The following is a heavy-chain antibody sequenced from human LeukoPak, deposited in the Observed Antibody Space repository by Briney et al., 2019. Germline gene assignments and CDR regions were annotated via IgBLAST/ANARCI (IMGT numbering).Heavy chain of an antibody. J-gene: IGHJ4*02. CDR1: GFSLSTSGVG. CDR2: IYWNDDK. V-gene: IGHV2-5*01. CDR3: AHRRSPGGSLTQYYFDY. Sequence: SGPTLVNPTQTLTLTCTFSGFSLSTSGVGVGWIRQPPGKALEWLALIYWNDDKRYSPSLKSRLTITKDTSKNQVVLTMTNMDPVDTATYYCAHRRSPGGSLTQYYFDYWGQGTLVTVSS. D-gene: IGHD2-15*01.